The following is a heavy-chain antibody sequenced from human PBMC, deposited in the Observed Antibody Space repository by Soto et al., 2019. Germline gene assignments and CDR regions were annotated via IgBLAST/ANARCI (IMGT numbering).Heavy chain of an antibody. Sequence: EVQLLESGGGLVQPGGSLRLSCAASGFTFSSYAMSWVRQAPGKGLEWVSAISGSGGSTYYADSVKGRFTISRDNSKNALYLQMNSLRAEDTAVYYCAKDGGGPYYDYVWGSYYYYYGMDVWGQGTTVTVSS. CDR2: ISGSGGST. CDR1: GFTFSSYA. V-gene: IGHV3-23*01. CDR3: AKDGGGPYYDYVWGSYYYYYGMDV. D-gene: IGHD3-16*01. J-gene: IGHJ6*02.